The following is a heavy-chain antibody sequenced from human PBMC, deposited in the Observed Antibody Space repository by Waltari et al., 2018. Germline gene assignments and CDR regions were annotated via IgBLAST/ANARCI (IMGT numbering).Heavy chain of an antibody. CDR1: GYSLSSGYY. CDR3: ARQDITKGIVVVTPFDY. J-gene: IGHJ4*02. V-gene: IGHV4-38-2*01. CDR2: IYHSGST. Sequence: QVQLQESGPGLVKPSETLSLTCAVSGYSLSSGYYWGWIRQPPGKGLGWIGSIYHSGSTYYNPALKSRVTISVDTSKNQFSLKLSSVTAADTAVYYCARQDITKGIVVVTPFDYWGQGTLVTVSS. D-gene: IGHD3-22*01.